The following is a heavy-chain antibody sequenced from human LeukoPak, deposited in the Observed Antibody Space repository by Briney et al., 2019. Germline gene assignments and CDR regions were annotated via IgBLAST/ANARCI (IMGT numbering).Heavy chain of an antibody. CDR1: GGSISNNNYY. CDR3: ARQALWFFDH. CDR2: IYYSGSP. V-gene: IGHV4-39*01. Sequence: SETLSLTCTVSGGSISNNNYYWAWLRQTPGKGLECIGSIYYSGSPYYNPSLKSRVTISVDTSKNQFSLKLSSVTAADTAVYYCARQALWFFDHWGQGTLVTVSS. J-gene: IGHJ4*02. D-gene: IGHD2-21*01.